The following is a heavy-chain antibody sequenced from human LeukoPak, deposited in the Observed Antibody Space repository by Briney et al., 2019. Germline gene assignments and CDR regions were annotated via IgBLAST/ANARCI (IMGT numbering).Heavy chain of an antibody. D-gene: IGHD3-9*01. CDR2: TYYRSKWYN. Sequence: PSQTLSLTCAISGDSVSSNSAAWNWIRRSPSRGLEWLGRTYYRSKWYNDYAVSVKSRITINPDTSKNQFSLQLNSVTPEDTAVYYCARGPARTYYDILTGTRDPYYYYGMDVWGKGTTVTVSS. CDR3: ARGPARTYYDILTGTRDPYYYYGMDV. V-gene: IGHV6-1*01. J-gene: IGHJ6*04. CDR1: GDSVSSNSAA.